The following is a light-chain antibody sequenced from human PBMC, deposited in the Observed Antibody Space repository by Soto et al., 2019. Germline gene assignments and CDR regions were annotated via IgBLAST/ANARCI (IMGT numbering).Light chain of an antibody. CDR3: QQRSNWPLT. CDR1: QSVSSY. V-gene: IGKV3-11*01. J-gene: IGKJ4*01. Sequence: EIMLTQSPATLSLSPLERASLXCRASQSVSSYLAWFQQKPGQAPRLLIYDASNRATGIPARFSGSGSGTDFTLTISSLEPEDFAVYYCQQRSNWPLTFGGGTKVDIK. CDR2: DAS.